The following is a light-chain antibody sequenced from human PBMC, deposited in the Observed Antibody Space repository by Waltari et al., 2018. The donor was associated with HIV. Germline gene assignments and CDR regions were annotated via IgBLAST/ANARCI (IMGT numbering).Light chain of an antibody. V-gene: IGKV2-28*01. CDR2: LGS. CDR1: QSLLHSDGYNF. Sequence: IVMTQSPLSLPVTPGEPATISCRSGQSLLHSDGYNFLDWYLQRPGQPPQLLIYLGSHRAPGAPTRFTGSGADTKVILNITRVEADDVGVYLCMQSLEIPHTFGQGTRVEI. J-gene: IGKJ2*01. CDR3: MQSLEIPHT.